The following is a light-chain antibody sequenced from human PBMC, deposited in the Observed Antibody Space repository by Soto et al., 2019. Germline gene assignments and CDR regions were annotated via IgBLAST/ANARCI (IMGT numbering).Light chain of an antibody. J-gene: IGLJ1*01. Sequence: QSVLTQPPSASASLGASVTLTCTLSSGYSNYKVDWYQQRPGKGPRFVMRVVTGGIVGSKGDGSPDRFPVSCSGLNRDLTINNLQQEAESDYRWRAAHGIGSNSLYIFGTGTKLTVL. CDR3: RAAHGIGSNSLYI. V-gene: IGLV9-49*01. CDR2: VVTGGIVG. CDR1: SGYSNYK.